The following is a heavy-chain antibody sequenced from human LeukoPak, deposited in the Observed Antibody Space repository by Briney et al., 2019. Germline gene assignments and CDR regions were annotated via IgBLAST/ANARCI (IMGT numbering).Heavy chain of an antibody. Sequence: SETLSLTCAVSGGSISSGGYSWSWIRQPPGKGLEWIGYIHHSGSTYYNPSLKSRVTISVDRSKNQFSLKLSSVTAADTAVYYCARDNRRYFDWYVSGGMDVWGQGTTVTVSS. CDR1: GGSISSGGYS. D-gene: IGHD3-9*01. CDR2: IHHSGST. CDR3: ARDNRRYFDWYVSGGMDV. J-gene: IGHJ6*02. V-gene: IGHV4-30-2*01.